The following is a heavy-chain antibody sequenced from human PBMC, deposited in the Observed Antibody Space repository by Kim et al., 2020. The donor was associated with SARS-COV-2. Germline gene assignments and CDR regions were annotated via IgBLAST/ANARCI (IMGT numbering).Heavy chain of an antibody. Sequence: GGSLRLSCAASGFTFSTYDITWVRHGPGKGLEWVSHISGTGDSKYYADSVKGRFTISRDNSKNTLYLQMNSLRAEDTAVYYCARMIIAGGKDYFDYWGQGTLVTVSS. D-gene: IGHD3-22*01. J-gene: IGHJ4*02. CDR3: ARMIIAGGKDYFDY. CDR1: GFTFSTYD. V-gene: IGHV3-23*01. CDR2: ISGTGDSK.